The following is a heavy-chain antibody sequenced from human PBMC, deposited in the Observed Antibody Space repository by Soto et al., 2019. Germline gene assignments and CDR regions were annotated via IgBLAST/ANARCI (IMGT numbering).Heavy chain of an antibody. CDR1: GYTFTSYG. CDR2: ISAYNGNT. V-gene: IGHV1-18*01. CDR3: ARAPKGIAAAGTYYYGMDV. D-gene: IGHD6-13*01. J-gene: IGHJ6*02. Sequence: ASVKVSCKASGYTFTSYGISWVRQAPGQGLEWMGWISAYNGNTNYAQKLQGRVTMTTDTSTSTAYMELRSLRSDDTAVYYCARAPKGIAAAGTYYYGMDVWGQGTTVTVSS.